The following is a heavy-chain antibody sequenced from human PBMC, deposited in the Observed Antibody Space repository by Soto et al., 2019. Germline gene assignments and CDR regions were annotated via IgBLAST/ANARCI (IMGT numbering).Heavy chain of an antibody. J-gene: IGHJ6*02. CDR2: INPSGGST. CDR3: ARDRLDCSGGSCYSYYYYYGMDV. V-gene: IGHV1-46*01. Sequence: ASVKVSCKASGYTFTSYYMHWVRQAPGQGLEWMGIINPSGGSTSYAQKFQGSVTMTRDTSTSTVYMELSSLRSEDTAVYYCARDRLDCSGGSCYSYYYYYGMDVWGQGTTVTVSS. CDR1: GYTFTSYY. D-gene: IGHD2-15*01.